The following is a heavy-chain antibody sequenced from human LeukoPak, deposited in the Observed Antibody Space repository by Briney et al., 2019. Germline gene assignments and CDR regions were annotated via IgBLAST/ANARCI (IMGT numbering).Heavy chain of an antibody. CDR1: GFTFSTYA. D-gene: IGHD5-18*01. CDR3: ARSPDDTYGPDNNYYFYMDA. CDR2: ISWDGGSK. Sequence: RPGGSLRLSCAAPGFTFSTYAMSWVRQAPGKGLEWVSLISWDGGSKYYADSVKGRFTISRDHAKNSLYLQMNSLRAEDTALYYCARSPDDTYGPDNNYYFYMDAWGKGTTVTVSS. V-gene: IGHV3-20*04. J-gene: IGHJ6*03.